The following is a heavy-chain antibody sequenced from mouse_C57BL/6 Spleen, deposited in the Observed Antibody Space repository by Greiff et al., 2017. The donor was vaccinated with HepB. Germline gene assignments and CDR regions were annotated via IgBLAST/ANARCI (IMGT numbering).Heavy chain of an antibody. CDR1: GFTFSSYG. D-gene: IGHD2-3*01. CDR3: ARHDGYLLAMDY. J-gene: IGHJ4*01. V-gene: IGHV5-6*02. CDR2: ISSGGSYT. Sequence: DVKLVESGGDLVKPGGSLKLSCAASGFTFSSYGMSWVRQTPDKRLEWVATISSGGSYTYYPDSVKGRFTISRDNAKNTLYLQMSSLKSEDTAMYYCARHDGYLLAMDYWGQGTSVTVSS.